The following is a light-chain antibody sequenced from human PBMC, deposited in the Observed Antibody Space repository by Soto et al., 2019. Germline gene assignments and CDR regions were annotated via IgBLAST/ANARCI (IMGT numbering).Light chain of an antibody. CDR1: SGHSSYV. CDR3: QTWGTGIQV. CDR2: LNSDGSH. Sequence: QSVLTQSPSASASLGASVKLTCTLSSGHSSYVIAWHQQQPEKGPRYLMRLNSDGSHSKGDGIPDRFSGSSSGAERYLTISSLQSEDEADYYCQTWGTGIQVFGGWTKVTVL. J-gene: IGLJ2*01. V-gene: IGLV4-69*01.